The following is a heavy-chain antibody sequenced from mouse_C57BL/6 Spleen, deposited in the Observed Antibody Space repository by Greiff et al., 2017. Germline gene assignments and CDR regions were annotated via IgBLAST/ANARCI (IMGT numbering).Heavy chain of an antibody. J-gene: IGHJ1*03. CDR2: IDPSDSYT. CDR1: GYTFTSYW. V-gene: IGHV1-50*01. D-gene: IGHD1-1*01. CDR3: ARPFYYGSRRDWYFDV. Sequence: VQLQQPGAELVKPGASVKLSCKASGYTFTSYWMQWVKRRPGQGLEWIGEIDPSDSYTNYNQKFKGKATLTVDTSSSTAYMQLSSLTSEDSAVYYCARPFYYGSRRDWYFDVWGTGTTVTVSS.